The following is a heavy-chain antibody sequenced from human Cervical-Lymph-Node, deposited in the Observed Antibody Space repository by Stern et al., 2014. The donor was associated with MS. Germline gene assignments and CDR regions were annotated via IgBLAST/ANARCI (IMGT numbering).Heavy chain of an antibody. D-gene: IGHD3-22*01. CDR2: ISWNSGSI. CDR3: AKTRGYYFYFDY. V-gene: IGHV3-9*01. Sequence: MQLVQSGGGLVQPGRSLRLSCAASGFTFDDYAMHWVRQAPGKGLEWVSGISWNSGSIGYADSVKGRFTISRDNAKNSLYLQMNSLRAEDTALYYCAKTRGYYFYFDYWGQGTLVTVSS. CDR1: GFTFDDYA. J-gene: IGHJ4*02.